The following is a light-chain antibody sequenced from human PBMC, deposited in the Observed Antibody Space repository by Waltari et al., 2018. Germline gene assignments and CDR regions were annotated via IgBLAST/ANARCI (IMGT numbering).Light chain of an antibody. Sequence: QSVLTQPPSVSGAPGQGVTISCTGSTSNIGAGHEVHWFQQLPGTAPKLLTQCASNRPSGVPNRFSDSKSGTSASLAITGLQADDEADYYCQSYDSSLNIYVFGTGAKVTVL. CDR1: TSNIGAGHE. CDR2: CAS. J-gene: IGLJ1*01. CDR3: QSYDSSLNIYV. V-gene: IGLV1-40*01.